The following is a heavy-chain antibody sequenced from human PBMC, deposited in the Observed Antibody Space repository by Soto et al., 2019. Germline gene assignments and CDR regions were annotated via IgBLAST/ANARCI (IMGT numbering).Heavy chain of an antibody. CDR3: AREGDTAMVYGSGSYSAPYDY. J-gene: IGHJ4*02. CDR2: IIPIFGTA. D-gene: IGHD3-10*01. CDR1: GGTFSSYA. V-gene: IGHV1-69*01. Sequence: QVQLVQSGAEVKKPGSSVKVSCKASGGTFSSYAISWVRQAPGQGLEWMGGIIPIFGTANYAQKFQGRVTITADESTRPADMELSSLRSEDAAVYYCAREGDTAMVYGSGSYSAPYDYWGQGTLVTVSS.